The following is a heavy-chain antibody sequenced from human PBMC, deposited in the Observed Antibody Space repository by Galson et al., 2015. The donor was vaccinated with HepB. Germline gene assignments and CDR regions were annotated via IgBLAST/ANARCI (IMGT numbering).Heavy chain of an antibody. Sequence: SLRLSCAASGFTFSSYGMHWVRQAPGKGLEWVAVISYDGSNKYYADSVKGRFTIARDNSKNTLYLQMNSLRAEDTAVYYCAKAPWRRSWDRRNYYMDVWGKGTTVTVSS. CDR1: GFTFSSYG. D-gene: IGHD6-13*01. CDR3: AKAPWRRSWDRRNYYMDV. V-gene: IGHV3-30*18. J-gene: IGHJ6*03. CDR2: ISYDGSNK.